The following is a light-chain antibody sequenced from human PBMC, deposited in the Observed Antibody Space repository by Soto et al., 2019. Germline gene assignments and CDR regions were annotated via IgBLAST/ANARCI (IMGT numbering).Light chain of an antibody. CDR2: EVS. V-gene: IGLV2-14*01. CDR3: SSYTSSVTLV. J-gene: IGLJ2*01. CDR1: SSDVGGYNF. Sequence: QAVVTQPASVSGSPGQSITISCTGTSSDVGGYNFVSWYQQHPGKAPKLMIYEVSNRPSGVSYRFSGSKSGNTASLTISGLQAEAEADYYCSSYTSSVTLVFRGGTKLTVL.